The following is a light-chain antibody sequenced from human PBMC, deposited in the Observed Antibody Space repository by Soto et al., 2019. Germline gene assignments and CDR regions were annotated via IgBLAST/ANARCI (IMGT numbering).Light chain of an antibody. Sequence: DIQMTQSPSTLSGSVGDRVTITCRASQTISSWLAWYRQKPGKAPKVLIYAASSLQSGIPSRFSGSGSGTDFTLTISSLQPDDFATYYCQHYNSYSEAFGQGTKVDIK. CDR3: QHYNSYSEA. J-gene: IGKJ1*01. V-gene: IGKV1-5*01. CDR2: AAS. CDR1: QTISSW.